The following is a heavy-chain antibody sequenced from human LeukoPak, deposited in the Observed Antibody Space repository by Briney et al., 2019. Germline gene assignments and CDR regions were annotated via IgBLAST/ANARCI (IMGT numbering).Heavy chain of an antibody. CDR1: GGSISSYY. CDR3: ARARYSSGRDAFDI. D-gene: IGHD6-19*01. J-gene: IGHJ3*02. Sequence: SETLSLTCTVSGGSISSYYWSWIRQPPGKGLEWIGYIYYSGSTNYNPSLKSRVTISVDTSKNQLSLQLSSVTAADTAVYYCARARYSSGRDAFDIWGQGTMVTVSS. CDR2: IYYSGST. V-gene: IGHV4-59*01.